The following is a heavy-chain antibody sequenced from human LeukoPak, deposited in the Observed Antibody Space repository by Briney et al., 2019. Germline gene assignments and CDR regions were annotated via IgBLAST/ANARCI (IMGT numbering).Heavy chain of an antibody. CDR3: AGGGDHQGAFDI. CDR2: IYPGDSDT. J-gene: IGHJ3*02. Sequence: XGLEWMGIIYPGDSDTRYSPSFQGQVTISADKSISTAYLQWSSLKASDTAMYYCAGGGDHQGAFDIWGQGTMVTVSS. V-gene: IGHV5-51*01. D-gene: IGHD3-16*01.